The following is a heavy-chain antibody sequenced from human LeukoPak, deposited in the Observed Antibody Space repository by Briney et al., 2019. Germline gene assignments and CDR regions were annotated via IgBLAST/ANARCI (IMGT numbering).Heavy chain of an antibody. D-gene: IGHD2-2*01. V-gene: IGHV4-39*01. CDR3: ARHLGSSSWLDP. J-gene: IGHJ5*02. CDR1: GGSISSSNHY. Sequence: PSETLSLTCTVSGGSISSSNHYWGWIRQPPGKGLEWIGLISYTGSTSYNPSLKSRITISADQSKNQFSLKVISVTAADTAAYYCARHLGSSSWLDPWGQGTLVTVSS. CDR2: ISYTGST.